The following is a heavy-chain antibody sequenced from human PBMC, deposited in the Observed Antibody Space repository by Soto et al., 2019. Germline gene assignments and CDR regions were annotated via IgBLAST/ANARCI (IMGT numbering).Heavy chain of an antibody. CDR3: ARGSRQWLTSYYFAY. D-gene: IGHD6-19*01. Sequence: GASVKVSCKASGYTFTGYYMHWVRQAPGQGLEWMGWINPNSGGTNYAQKFQGWVTMTRDTSISTAYMELSRLRSDDTAVYYCARGSRQWLTSYYFAYWGQGTLVTVSS. J-gene: IGHJ4*02. V-gene: IGHV1-2*04. CDR1: GYTFTGYY. CDR2: INPNSGGT.